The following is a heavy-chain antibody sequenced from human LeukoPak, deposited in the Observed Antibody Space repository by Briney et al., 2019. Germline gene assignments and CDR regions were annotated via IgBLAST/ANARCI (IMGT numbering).Heavy chain of an antibody. Sequence: PSQTLSLTCTVSGGSISSGDYYWSRIRQPPGKGLEWIGYIYYSGSTYYNPSLKSRVTISVDTSKNQFSLKLSSVTAADTAVYYCASSVEMATITGAFDIWGQGTMVTVSS. J-gene: IGHJ3*02. CDR2: IYYSGST. CDR3: ASSVEMATITGAFDI. CDR1: GGSISSGDYY. V-gene: IGHV4-30-4*01. D-gene: IGHD5-24*01.